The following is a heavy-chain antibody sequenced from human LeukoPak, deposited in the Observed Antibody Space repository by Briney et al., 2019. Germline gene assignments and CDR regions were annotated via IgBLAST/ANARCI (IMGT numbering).Heavy chain of an antibody. V-gene: IGHV1-2*02. CDR2: INPNSGGT. CDR3: TRRDEYSSSWYAAPPFDY. CDR1: GYTFTGYY. J-gene: IGHJ4*02. Sequence: VASVKVSCKASGYTFTGYYMHWVRQAPGQGLEWMGWINPNSGGTNYAQKFQGRDTMTRDTSISTAYMELSRLRSDDTAVYYCTRRDEYSSSWYAAPPFDYWGQGTLVTVSS. D-gene: IGHD6-13*01.